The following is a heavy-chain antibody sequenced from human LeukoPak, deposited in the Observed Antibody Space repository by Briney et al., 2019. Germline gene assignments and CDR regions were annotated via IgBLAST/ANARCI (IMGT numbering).Heavy chain of an antibody. J-gene: IGHJ5*02. D-gene: IGHD1-7*01. CDR1: GFTVSSNY. Sequence: PGGSLRLSCAASGFTVSSNYMSWVRQAPGKGLEWVSVIYSGGSTYYADSVKGRFTISRDNSKNTLYLQMNSLRAEDTAVYYCAKNYRLYNWFDPWGQGTLVTVSS. CDR2: IYSGGST. CDR3: AKNYRLYNWFDP. V-gene: IGHV3-53*01.